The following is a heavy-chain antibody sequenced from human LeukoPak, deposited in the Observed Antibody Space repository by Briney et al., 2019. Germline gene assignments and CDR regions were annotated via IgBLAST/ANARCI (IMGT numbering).Heavy chain of an antibody. D-gene: IGHD5-18*01. CDR3: AKDMGAGYSYADY. CDR1: GFTFDDYA. CDR2: ISWNSGSI. Sequence: PGRSLRLSCAASGFTFDDYAMHWVRQAPGKGLEWVSGISWNSGSIGYADSVKGQFTISRDNAKNSLYLQMNSLRAEDTALYYCAKDMGAGYSYADYWGQGTLVTVSS. J-gene: IGHJ4*02. V-gene: IGHV3-9*01.